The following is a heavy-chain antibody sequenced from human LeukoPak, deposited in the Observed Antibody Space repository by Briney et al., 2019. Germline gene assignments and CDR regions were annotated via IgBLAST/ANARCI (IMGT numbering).Heavy chain of an antibody. Sequence: ASVKVSCKASGYTFTTYGVNWVRQAPGQGLEWMGWISAYNGNTNYAQNLQGRVTLTTDTSASTAYMELRSLRSDDTAVYYCARDLIAARPGWFDPWGQGTLVTVSS. D-gene: IGHD6-6*01. V-gene: IGHV1-18*01. CDR3: ARDLIAARPGWFDP. CDR1: GYTFTTYG. CDR2: ISAYNGNT. J-gene: IGHJ5*02.